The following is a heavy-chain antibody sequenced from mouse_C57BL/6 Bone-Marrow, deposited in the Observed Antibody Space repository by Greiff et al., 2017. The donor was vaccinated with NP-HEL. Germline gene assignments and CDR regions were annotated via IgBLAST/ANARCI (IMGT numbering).Heavy chain of an antibody. J-gene: IGHJ4*01. CDR1: GYTFTSYW. V-gene: IGHV1-74*01. CDR3: AIGHDYDGGGYAMDY. CDR2: IHPSDSDT. Sequence: VQLQQPGAELVKPGASVKVSCKASGYTFTSYWMHWVKQRPGQSLEWIGRIHPSDSDTNYNQKFKGKATLTVDKSSSTAYMQLSSLTSEDSAVYYCAIGHDYDGGGYAMDYWGQGTSVTVSS. D-gene: IGHD2-4*01.